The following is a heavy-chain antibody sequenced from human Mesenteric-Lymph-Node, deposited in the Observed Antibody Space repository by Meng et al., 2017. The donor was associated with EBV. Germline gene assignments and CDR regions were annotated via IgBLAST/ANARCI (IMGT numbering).Heavy chain of an antibody. Sequence: QVQLVPSGAEVKKPGASVKVSCKASGYTFTSYDVNWVRQAPGQGLEWMGWMNPNSDNTGYAQKFQGRVTMTWDTSISTAYMEVRSLTSEDTAVYYCARPEQWVGAPPFDPWGQGTLVTVSS. CDR3: ARPEQWVGAPPFDP. J-gene: IGHJ5*02. CDR2: MNPNSDNT. CDR1: GYTFTSYD. V-gene: IGHV1-8*01. D-gene: IGHD6-19*01.